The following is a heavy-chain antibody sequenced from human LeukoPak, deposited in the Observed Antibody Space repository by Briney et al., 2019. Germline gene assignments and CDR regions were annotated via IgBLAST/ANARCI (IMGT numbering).Heavy chain of an antibody. V-gene: IGHV3-30*04. CDR3: AALNTMIRGVGNYYYYMYV. D-gene: IGHD3-10*01. Sequence: SVKGRFTISRDNSKNTLYLQMNSLRGDDTAVYYCAALNTMIRGVGNYYYYMYVWGKGTTVTISS. J-gene: IGHJ6*03.